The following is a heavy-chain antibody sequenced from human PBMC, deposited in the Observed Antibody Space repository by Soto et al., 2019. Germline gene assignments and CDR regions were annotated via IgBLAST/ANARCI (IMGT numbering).Heavy chain of an antibody. CDR2: IIPIFGTA. CDR3: ARVHCGGECRPGEWFYYYGMDV. D-gene: IGHD2-21*01. J-gene: IGHJ6*02. Sequence: SVKVSCKASGGTFSSYAISWVRQAPGQGLEWMGGIIPIFGTANYAQKFQGRVAITADESTSTAYMELSSLRSEDTAVYYCARVHCGGECRPGEWFYYYGMDVWGQGTTVTVSS. V-gene: IGHV1-69*13. CDR1: GGTFSSYA.